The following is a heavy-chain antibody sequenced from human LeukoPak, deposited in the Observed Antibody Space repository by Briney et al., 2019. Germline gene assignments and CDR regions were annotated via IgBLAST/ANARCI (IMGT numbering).Heavy chain of an antibody. CDR1: GYTFTGYY. CDR2: INPNSGGT. D-gene: IGHD6-19*01. V-gene: IGHV1-2*02. CDR3: ARSGIAVALDVFDL. Sequence: GASVKVSCKASGYTFTGYYIHWVRQAPGPGLEWMGWINPNSGGTNYAQKFQGRVTMTRDTSISTVYMELSRLRSDDTAVFYCARSGIAVALDVFDLWGQGTMVTVSA. J-gene: IGHJ3*01.